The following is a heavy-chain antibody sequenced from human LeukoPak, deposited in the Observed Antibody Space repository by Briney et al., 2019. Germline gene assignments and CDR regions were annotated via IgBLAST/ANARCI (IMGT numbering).Heavy chain of an antibody. CDR3: ARAYGDLAY. J-gene: IGHJ4*02. Sequence: GGSLRLSCAASGFTFRSYSVNWVRQAPGKGLEWVSTIGNAGGDAYYADSVKGRFTISRDNSKNTLYLQMNTLRPEDTAVYYCARAYGDLAYWGQGTLVTVSS. CDR1: GFTFRSYS. D-gene: IGHD4-17*01. V-gene: IGHV3-23*01. CDR2: IGNAGGDA.